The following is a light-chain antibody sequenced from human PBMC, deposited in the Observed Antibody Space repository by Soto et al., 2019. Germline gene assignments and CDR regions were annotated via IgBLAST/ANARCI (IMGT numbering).Light chain of an antibody. CDR1: QSLSSNY. CDR2: GAS. J-gene: IGKJ4*01. V-gene: IGKV3-20*01. CDR3: QQYDTSPVT. Sequence: EIVLTQSPGTLSLSPGERATLSCRASQSLSSNYLAWYQQKPGQAPRLLIYGASARATGIPGRFSGSGSGTDFTLAISRLEPEDFAVYYCQQYDTSPVTFGGGTKVEI.